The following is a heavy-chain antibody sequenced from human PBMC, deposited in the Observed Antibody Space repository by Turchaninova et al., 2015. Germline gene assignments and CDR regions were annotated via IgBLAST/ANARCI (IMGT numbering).Heavy chain of an antibody. Sequence: EWNPVGSWGGLIQPGRSLRLSCTSSGFPFALYALTWVRLAPGKGLEWLGQIKSKDYGGTAEYAPSVKGRFSISRDDSRSIVYLQMNGLKTENTAVYYFNGGSTTPYWGQGTLVTVSS. CDR2: IKSKDYGGTA. CDR1: GFPFALYA. D-gene: IGHD1/OR15-1a*01. J-gene: IGHJ4*02. V-gene: IGHV3-49*04. CDR3: NGGSTTPY.